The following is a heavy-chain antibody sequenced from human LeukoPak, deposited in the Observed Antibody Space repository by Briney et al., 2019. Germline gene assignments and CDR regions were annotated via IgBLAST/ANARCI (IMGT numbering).Heavy chain of an antibody. J-gene: IGHJ4*02. V-gene: IGHV3-23*01. CDR3: XKYHXXVXXDY. D-gene: IGHD2-2*01. Sequence: GSLRLSCAASGFTFSSYAMSWVRQAPGKGLEWVSAISGSGGSTYYVDSVKGRFTISRDNSKNTLYLQMNSLRAEDTAVYYCXKYHXXVXXDYWGQXXXXXVSS. CDR2: ISGSGGST. CDR1: GFTFSSYA.